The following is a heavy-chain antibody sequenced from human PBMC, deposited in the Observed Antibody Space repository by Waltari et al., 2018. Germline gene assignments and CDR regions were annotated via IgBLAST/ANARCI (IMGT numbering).Heavy chain of an antibody. D-gene: IGHD3-10*01. Sequence: QVQLVDSGGGVVQPGGARRLSCAASGFAMASSGVHWVRQAPGKGLEWVTFVRFDGNNAFYADSVTGRFSISRDTSKNTLYLHMNSLRVEDTAVYYCAKDLSYGPDYWGQGTLVTVSS. J-gene: IGHJ4*02. CDR3: AKDLSYGPDY. CDR2: VRFDGNNA. CDR1: GFAMASSG. V-gene: IGHV3-30*02.